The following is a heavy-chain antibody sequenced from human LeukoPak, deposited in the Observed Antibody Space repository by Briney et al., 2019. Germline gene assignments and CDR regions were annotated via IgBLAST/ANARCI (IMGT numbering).Heavy chain of an antibody. CDR1: GGSITSNY. J-gene: IGHJ4*02. Sequence: SETLSLTCTVSGGSITSNYWGWVRPPAGKGLEWIGRIYNTGRTDHHPSLNSRLTMSVDTSKNQFSLNLRTVTASDTAVYYCARVGYIGSSWLFDYWGQGALVIASS. V-gene: IGHV4-4*07. CDR2: IYNTGRT. CDR3: ARVGYIGSSWLFDY. D-gene: IGHD1-26*01.